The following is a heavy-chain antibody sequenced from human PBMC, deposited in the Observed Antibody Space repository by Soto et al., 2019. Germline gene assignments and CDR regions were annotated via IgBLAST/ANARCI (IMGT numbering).Heavy chain of an antibody. Sequence: EVLLLESGGGLVQPGGSLRLSCAASGFTFSSYPMSWVRQAPGKGLEWVSAINGSGGITYYADSVKGRFTISRDNSKNTLYLKMNSPRAQDTVIYYCANENGNTSSSCDFDYWGQGTLVTVSS. CDR2: INGSGGIT. CDR3: ANENGNTSSSCDFDY. J-gene: IGHJ4*02. CDR1: GFTFSSYP. D-gene: IGHD6-13*01. V-gene: IGHV3-23*01.